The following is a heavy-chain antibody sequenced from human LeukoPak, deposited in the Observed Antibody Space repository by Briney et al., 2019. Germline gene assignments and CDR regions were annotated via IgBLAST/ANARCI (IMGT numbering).Heavy chain of an antibody. CDR2: IKQDGSEK. D-gene: IGHD5-18*01. V-gene: IGHV3-7*01. J-gene: IGHJ3*02. CDR1: RFTFSSYW. Sequence: PGGSLGLSCAASRFTFSSYWMSWVRQAPGKGLEWVANIKQDGSEKYYVDSLKGRFTISRDNAKNSLYLQINSLRAEDTAVYYCARENRGCSYGFLNENAFDIWGQGTMVTVSS. CDR3: ARENRGCSYGFLNENAFDI.